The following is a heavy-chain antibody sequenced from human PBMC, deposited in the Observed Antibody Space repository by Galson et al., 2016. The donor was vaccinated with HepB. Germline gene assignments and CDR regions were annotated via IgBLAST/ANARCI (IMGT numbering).Heavy chain of an antibody. CDR3: AGNKYVPKKPLRKDYYFYAMDV. J-gene: IGHJ6*02. V-gene: IGHV3-23*01. D-gene: IGHD1-14*01. CDR1: GFTFSSYA. CDR2: ISGSGGST. Sequence: SLRLSCAASGFTFSSYAMSWVRQAPGKGLEWVSAISGSGGSTYYADSVKGRFTISRDNSKNTLYLQMDSLREGDTAVYYCAGNKYVPKKPLRKDYYFYAMDVWGQGTTVTVSS.